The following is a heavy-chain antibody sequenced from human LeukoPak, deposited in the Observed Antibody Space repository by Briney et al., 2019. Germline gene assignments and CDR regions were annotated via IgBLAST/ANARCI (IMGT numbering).Heavy chain of an antibody. V-gene: IGHV3-30*04. CDR2: ISYDGSNK. Sequence: GGSLRLSCAASGFTFSSYAMHWVRQAPGKGLEWVAVISYDGSNKYYADSVKGRFTISRDNSKNTLYLQMNSLRAEDTAVYYCARGVYYDFWSGYYAVDAFDIWGQGTMVTVSS. D-gene: IGHD3-3*01. CDR3: ARGVYYDFWSGYYAVDAFDI. J-gene: IGHJ3*02. CDR1: GFTFSSYA.